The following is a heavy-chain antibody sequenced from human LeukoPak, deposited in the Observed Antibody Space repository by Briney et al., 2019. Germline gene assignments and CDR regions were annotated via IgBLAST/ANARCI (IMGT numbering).Heavy chain of an antibody. V-gene: IGHV3-30-3*01. J-gene: IGHJ4*02. CDR1: GFTFSSYA. CDR2: ISCDGSNK. Sequence: GSLRLSCAASGFTFSSYAMHWVRQAPGKALEWVAVISCDGSNKYYADSVKGRFTLTRDNSKNTLYLQMNSLRAEDTAVYYCASAGYCSRTSCYSFDYWGQGTLVTVSS. CDR3: ASAGYCSRTSCYSFDY. D-gene: IGHD2-2*01.